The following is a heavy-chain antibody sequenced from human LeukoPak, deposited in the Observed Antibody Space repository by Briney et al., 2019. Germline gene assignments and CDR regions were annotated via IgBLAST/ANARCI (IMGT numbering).Heavy chain of an antibody. CDR3: ARRRIAARWLDY. V-gene: IGHV4-34*01. CDR2: IYYGGST. Sequence: SETLSPTCAVYGGSFSGYYWSWIRQPPGKGLEWIGSIYYGGSTYYNPSLKSRVTISVDMPKNQFSLKLSSVTAADTAVYYCARRRIAARWLDYWGQGTLVTVSS. CDR1: GGSFSGYY. J-gene: IGHJ4*02. D-gene: IGHD6-6*01.